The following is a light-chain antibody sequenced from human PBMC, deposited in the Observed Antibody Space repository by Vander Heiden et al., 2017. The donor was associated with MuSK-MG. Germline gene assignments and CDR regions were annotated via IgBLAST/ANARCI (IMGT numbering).Light chain of an antibody. CDR1: QSIANY. Sequence: DVQMTQSPSSLSASVGDRVTITCRASQSIANYLSWYQQRPGKAPRLLMSAASSLQSGVPSRFSGSGSGTDFTLTINRLQPEDFATYFCQQSDSTPYTFGQGTKLEIK. J-gene: IGKJ2*01. V-gene: IGKV1-39*01. CDR2: AAS. CDR3: QQSDSTPYT.